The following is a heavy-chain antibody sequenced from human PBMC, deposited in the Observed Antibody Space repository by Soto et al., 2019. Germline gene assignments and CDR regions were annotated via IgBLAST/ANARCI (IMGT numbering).Heavy chain of an antibody. D-gene: IGHD2-21*02. CDR1: GYSFTSYW. CDR3: ARQAGDRAVWFDP. Sequence: EDSLKISCKPSGYSFTSYWIGLVRQMPGKGLEWMGIIYPGDSDTRCSPSFQGQVTISADKSISTAYLQWSSLKASDTAMYYCARQAGDRAVWFDPWGQGTLVTVSS. V-gene: IGHV5-51*01. CDR2: IYPGDSDT. J-gene: IGHJ5*02.